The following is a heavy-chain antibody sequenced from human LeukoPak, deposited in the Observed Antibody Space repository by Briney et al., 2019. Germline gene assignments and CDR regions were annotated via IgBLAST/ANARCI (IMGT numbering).Heavy chain of an antibody. J-gene: IGHJ5*02. CDR2: INHSGST. CDR1: GGSISSYY. V-gene: IGHV4-34*01. D-gene: IGHD3-3*01. Sequence: SETLSLTCTVSGGSISSYYWSWIRQPPGKGLEWIGEINHSGSTNYNPSLKSRVTISVDTSKNQFSLKLSSVTAADTAVYFCARGGQYYDFWSGYYGANWFDPWGQGTLVTVSS. CDR3: ARGGQYYDFWSGYYGANWFDP.